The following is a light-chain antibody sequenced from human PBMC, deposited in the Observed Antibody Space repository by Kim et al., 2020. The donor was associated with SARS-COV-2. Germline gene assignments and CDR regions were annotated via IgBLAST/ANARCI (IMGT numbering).Light chain of an antibody. CDR2: GKN. CDR1: RLRSYY. Sequence: SSELTQDPAVSVALGQTVRITCQGDRLRSYYASWYQQKPGQAPVLVIYGKNNRPSGIPDRFSGSSSGNTASLTITGDQAEDEADYYCNSRDSSGNHVVFG. J-gene: IGLJ2*01. CDR3: NSRDSSGNHVV. V-gene: IGLV3-19*01.